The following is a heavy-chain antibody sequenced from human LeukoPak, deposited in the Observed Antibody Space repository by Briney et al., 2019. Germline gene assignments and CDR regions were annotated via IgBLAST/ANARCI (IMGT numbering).Heavy chain of an antibody. J-gene: IGHJ5*02. CDR2: ITPNADRA. Sequence: GGSLRLSCAASGFTFGSYGMSWVRQAPGKGLEWVSFITPNADRASYADSVKGRFTISRDNPRNTLYLQMNSLRAEDTAVYYCAKSGGRLRYFDWLQNWFDPWGQGTLVAVSS. D-gene: IGHD3-9*01. V-gene: IGHV3-23*01. CDR3: AKSGGRLRYFDWLQNWFDP. CDR1: GFTFGSYG.